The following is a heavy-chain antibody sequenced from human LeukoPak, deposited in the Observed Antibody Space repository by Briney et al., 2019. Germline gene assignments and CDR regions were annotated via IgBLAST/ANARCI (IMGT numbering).Heavy chain of an antibody. D-gene: IGHD3-10*01. Sequence: SETLSLTCTVSGGSISSGGYYWSWIRQPPGKGLEWIGYIYYSGSTNYNPSLKSRVAISVDTSKNQFSLKLSSVTAADTAVYYCARGAQVLPGYYYMDVWGKGTTVTVSS. CDR2: IYYSGST. CDR1: GGSISSGGYY. V-gene: IGHV4-61*08. CDR3: ARGAQVLPGYYYMDV. J-gene: IGHJ6*03.